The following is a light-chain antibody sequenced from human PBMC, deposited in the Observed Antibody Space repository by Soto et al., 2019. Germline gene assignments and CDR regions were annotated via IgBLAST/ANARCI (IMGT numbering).Light chain of an antibody. CDR2: AAS. V-gene: IGKV1-39*01. CDR1: QSISIY. CDR3: QQSYSIPWT. Sequence: DIHMTQSPSSLSASEGDRVTITCRPSQSISIYLNWYQQKPGKAPELLIYAASSLQSGVPSRFSGSGSGTVFTLTISSLQPEDFATYYCQQSYSIPWTFGQGTKVDIK. J-gene: IGKJ1*01.